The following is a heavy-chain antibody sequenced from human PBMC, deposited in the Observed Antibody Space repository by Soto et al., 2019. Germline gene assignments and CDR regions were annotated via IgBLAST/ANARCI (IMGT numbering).Heavy chain of an antibody. CDR2: IYYSGST. J-gene: IGHJ4*02. CDR1: GVFISSYY. CDR3: GRAQYCSGGSSHPYYFDY. Sequence: SDTLSLTCTVSGVFISSYYWSWILQPPGKGLEWIGYIYYSGSTNYNPSLKSRVTISVDTSKNQFSLKLSSVTAADTAVYYCGRAQYCSGGSSHPYYFDYWGQGTLVTV. V-gene: IGHV4-59*01. D-gene: IGHD2-15*01.